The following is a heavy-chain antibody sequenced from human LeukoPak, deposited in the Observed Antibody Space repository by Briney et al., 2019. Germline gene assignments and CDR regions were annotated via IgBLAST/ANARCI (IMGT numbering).Heavy chain of an antibody. CDR2: INTDGSGT. CDR3: ARGFQGGLDY. CDR1: GFTFSSYW. J-gene: IGHJ4*02. Sequence: GGSLRLSCAASGFTFSSYWMHWVRQAPGKGLVWVSRINTDGSGTTYADSVKGRFTISRDNAKNTLYLQMNSLRAGDTAVYYCARGFQGGLDYWGQGTLVTVSS. D-gene: IGHD1-26*01. V-gene: IGHV3-74*01.